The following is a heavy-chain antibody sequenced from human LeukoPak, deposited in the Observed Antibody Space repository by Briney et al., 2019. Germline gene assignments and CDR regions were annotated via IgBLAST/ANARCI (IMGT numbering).Heavy chain of an antibody. V-gene: IGHV3-7*01. D-gene: IGHD6-19*01. CDR2: IKRDGSET. CDR3: ARLYSGSVRVFDS. J-gene: IGHJ4*02. Sequence: PGGSLRLSCVTSGFTFSNYWMSWVRQAPGKGLEWVANIKRDGSETYYVDSVRGRFTISRDNAKNSMFLQMNSLRAEDTAVYYCARLYSGSVRVFDSWGQGTLVTVSS. CDR1: GFTFSNYW.